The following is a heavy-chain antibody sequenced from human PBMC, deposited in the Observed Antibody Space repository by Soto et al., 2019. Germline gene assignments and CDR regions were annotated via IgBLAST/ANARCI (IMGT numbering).Heavy chain of an antibody. J-gene: IGHJ4*02. V-gene: IGHV3-23*01. CDR2: ISGGGGTT. CDR1: GFTFSSYA. D-gene: IGHD6-19*01. CDR3: AKGDRSSGWL. Sequence: GGSLRLSCVASGFTFSSYAMSWVRQAPGKGLEWVSAISGGGGTTNYADSVKGRFTISRDNSKNTLYLQMTSLRAEDTAVYYCAKGDRSSGWLWGQGTLVTVSS.